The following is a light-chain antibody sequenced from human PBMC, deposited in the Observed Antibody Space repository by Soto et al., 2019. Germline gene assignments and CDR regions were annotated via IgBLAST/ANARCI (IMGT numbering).Light chain of an antibody. Sequence: EIALKQSAGTLSSSPGERATLSCRASQSVSSNYLAWYHHKPGQAPRLLIYGASSRATGIPDRFSGSGSGTDFTLTISRLEPEDFAVYYCQQYGSSLWTFGQGTKVEV. CDR1: QSVSSNY. CDR3: QQYGSSLWT. CDR2: GAS. V-gene: IGKV3-20*01. J-gene: IGKJ1*01.